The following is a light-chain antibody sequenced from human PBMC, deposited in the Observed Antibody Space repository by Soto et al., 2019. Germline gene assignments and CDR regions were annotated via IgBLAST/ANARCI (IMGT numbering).Light chain of an antibody. CDR3: CSYAGSSSYV. Sequence: QPASVSGSPGQSITISCNGTSSDVGSYNLVSWYQQHPGKAPKLMIYEVSKRPSGVSNRFSGSKSGNTASLTISGLQAEDEADYYCCSYAGSSSYVFGTGTKLTVL. CDR1: SSDVGSYNL. J-gene: IGLJ1*01. V-gene: IGLV2-23*02. CDR2: EVS.